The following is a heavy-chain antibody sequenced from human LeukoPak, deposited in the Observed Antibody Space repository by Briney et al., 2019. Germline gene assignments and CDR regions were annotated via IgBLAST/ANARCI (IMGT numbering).Heavy chain of an antibody. D-gene: IGHD3-3*02. CDR2: ISGSGGNT. CDR3: AKAAFSRTSYFDY. CDR1: GFTFSTHT. Sequence: GGSLRLSCAASGFTFSTHTMSWVRQAPGKGLVWVSAISGSGGNTYYADSVKGRFTISRDNSKNTLYLQMDSLRADDTAVYYCAKAAFSRTSYFDYWGQGTLVTASS. J-gene: IGHJ4*02. V-gene: IGHV3-23*01.